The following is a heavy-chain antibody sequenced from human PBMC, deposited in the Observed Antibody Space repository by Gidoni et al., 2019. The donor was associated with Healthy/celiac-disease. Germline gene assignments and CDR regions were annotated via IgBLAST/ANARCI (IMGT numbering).Heavy chain of an antibody. V-gene: IGHV4-31*03. J-gene: IGHJ4*02. D-gene: IGHD3-22*01. Sequence: QVQLQESGPGLVKPSQPLSLTCTVSGGSISSGGYYWSWIRQHPGKGLEWIGYIYYSGSTYYNPSLKSRVTISVDTSKNQFSLKLSSVTAADTAVYYCARDYYDSSGYHGNFDYWGQGTLVTVSS. CDR2: IYYSGST. CDR1: GGSISSGGYY. CDR3: ARDYYDSSGYHGNFDY.